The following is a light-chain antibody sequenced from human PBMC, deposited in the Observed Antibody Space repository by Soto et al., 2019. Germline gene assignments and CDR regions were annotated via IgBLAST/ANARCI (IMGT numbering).Light chain of an antibody. CDR2: KAS. Sequence: TQMAHSPSTLSGAGGDRVSLICRASQTISSWLAWYQQKPGKASKLLIYKASTLKSGVPSRFSGSGSGTEFTLTISSLQPDDFATYYRQQYNSDRFGQGTKVDI. CDR3: QQYNSDR. CDR1: QTISSW. V-gene: IGKV1-5*03. J-gene: IGKJ1*01.